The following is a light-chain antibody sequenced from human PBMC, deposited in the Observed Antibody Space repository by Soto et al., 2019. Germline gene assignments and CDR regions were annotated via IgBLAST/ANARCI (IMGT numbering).Light chain of an antibody. CDR3: QSFDSSLSGYV. J-gene: IGLJ1*01. Sequence: QSVLTQPPSVSGAPGQMVTISCAGSTSNLGSGYDVHWYQQLPGAAPKLLIYGFFNRPAGIPDRFSGSRSGTSASLVITGLQAEDDADYYCQSFDSSLSGYVFGTGTKLTVL. CDR2: GFF. V-gene: IGLV1-40*01. CDR1: TSNLGSGYD.